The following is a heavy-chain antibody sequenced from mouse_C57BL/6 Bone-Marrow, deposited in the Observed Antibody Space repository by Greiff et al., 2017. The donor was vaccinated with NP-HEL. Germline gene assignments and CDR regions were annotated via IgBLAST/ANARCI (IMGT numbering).Heavy chain of an antibody. CDR3: ARQSGTMYYFDY. J-gene: IGHJ2*01. D-gene: IGHD4-1*01. V-gene: IGHV5-6*02. CDR2: ISSGGSYT. CDR1: GFTFSSYG. Sequence: DVKLVESGGDLVKPGGSLKLSCAASGFTFSSYGMSWVRQTPDKRLEWVATISSGGSYTYYPDSVKGRFTISRDNAKNTLYLQMSSLKSEDTAMYYCARQSGTMYYFDYWGQGTTLTVSS.